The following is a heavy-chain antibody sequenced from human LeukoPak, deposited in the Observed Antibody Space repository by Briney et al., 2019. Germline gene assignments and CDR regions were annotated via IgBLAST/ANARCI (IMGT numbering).Heavy chain of an antibody. J-gene: IGHJ4*02. Sequence: SETLSLTCTVSSGSISSNNHYWGWIRQPQGKGLEWIGSIDYSGSTDYNPSLKSRVTISVDTSKNQFSLKLSSVTAADTAVYYCARLRWEKVSSSWYNLPYYFDYWGQGTLVTVSS. D-gene: IGHD6-13*01. V-gene: IGHV4-39*01. CDR3: ARLRWEKVSSSWYNLPYYFDY. CDR1: SGSISSNNHY. CDR2: IDYSGST.